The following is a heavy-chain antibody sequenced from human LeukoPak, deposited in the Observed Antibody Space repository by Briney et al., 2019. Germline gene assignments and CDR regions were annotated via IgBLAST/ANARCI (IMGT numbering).Heavy chain of an antibody. CDR3: ARGPAAGGYFDY. J-gene: IGHJ4*02. CDR2: IYTSGST. D-gene: IGHD2-15*01. CDR1: GGSISSGSYY. V-gene: IGHV4-61*09. Sequence: SETLSLTCTVSGGSISSGSYYWNWIRQPAGKGLEWIGHIYTSGSTDYNPSLKSRVTISVDTSKNQFSLKLSSVTAADTAVYYCARGPAAGGYFDYWGQGTLVTVSS.